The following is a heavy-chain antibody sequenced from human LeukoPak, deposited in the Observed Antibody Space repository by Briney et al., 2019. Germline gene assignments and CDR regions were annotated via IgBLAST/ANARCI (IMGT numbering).Heavy chain of an antibody. J-gene: IGHJ4*02. CDR2: ISSSSSII. V-gene: IGHV3-48*04. D-gene: IGHD3-3*01. Sequence: GGTLRLSCAASGFTFSSYSMNWVRQAPGKGLEWVSYISSSSSIIYYADSVKGRFTISRDNAKNSLFLQMNSLSAEDTAVYFCARTPYDFWSASFSYYFDCWGQGTLVTVSS. CDR1: GFTFSSYS. CDR3: ARTPYDFWSASFSYYFDC.